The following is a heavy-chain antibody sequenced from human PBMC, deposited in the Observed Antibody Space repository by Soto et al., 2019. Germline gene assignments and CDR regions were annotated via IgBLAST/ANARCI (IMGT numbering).Heavy chain of an antibody. CDR1: GGSISSGGYY. Sequence: SETLSLTCTVSGGSISSGGYYWSWIRQHPGKGLEWIGYIYYSGSTYYNPSLKSRVTISVDTSKNQFSLKLSSVIAADTAVYYCARAVTGTKGPFDYWGQGTLVTVSS. CDR3: ARAVTGTKGPFDY. CDR2: IYYSGST. D-gene: IGHD1-20*01. J-gene: IGHJ4*02. V-gene: IGHV4-31*03.